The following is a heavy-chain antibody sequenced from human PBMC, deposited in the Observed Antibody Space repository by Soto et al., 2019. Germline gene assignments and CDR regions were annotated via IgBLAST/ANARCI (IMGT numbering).Heavy chain of an antibody. CDR2: ISSGSNYI. J-gene: IGHJ4*02. V-gene: IGHV3-21*01. CDR3: ARKDEGGSRL. CDR1: GFTFSNYN. Sequence: AGGALRLCYVASGFTFSNYNMNWVRQAPGKGLEWVSSISSGSNYIVYADSMKGRFTISRDNAKNSLYLEMSSLRVEDTAVYFCARKDEGGSRLWGQGT. D-gene: IGHD2-15*01.